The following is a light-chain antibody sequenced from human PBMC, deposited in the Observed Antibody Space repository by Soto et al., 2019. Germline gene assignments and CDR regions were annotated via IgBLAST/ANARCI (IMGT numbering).Light chain of an antibody. CDR2: EAS. CDR1: QGISHW. J-gene: IGKJ1*01. CDR3: QQANSFPWT. Sequence: DIQMTQAPASVSASVGDRVTITCRASQGISHWLAWYQQKPGKAPKPLIYEASSLERGVPAAFSGSGSGTDFTLTISSLQPEDFATYYCQQANSFPWTFGQGTKVEFK. V-gene: IGKV1-12*02.